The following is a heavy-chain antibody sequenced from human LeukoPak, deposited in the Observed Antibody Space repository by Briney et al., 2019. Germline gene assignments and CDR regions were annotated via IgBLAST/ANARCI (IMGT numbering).Heavy chain of an antibody. CDR2: VYYRGSI. D-gene: IGHD1-1*01. V-gene: IGHV4-59*01. Sequence: SETLSLTCTVSGGSITSCYWSWIRQPPGKGLEWIGYVYYRGSINYNPSLKSRVTISVDTSKNQFSLRLSSVTAADTAVYYCARGNGVNWFDYWGQGTLVTVSS. CDR3: ARGNGVNWFDY. CDR1: GGSITSCY. J-gene: IGHJ5*01.